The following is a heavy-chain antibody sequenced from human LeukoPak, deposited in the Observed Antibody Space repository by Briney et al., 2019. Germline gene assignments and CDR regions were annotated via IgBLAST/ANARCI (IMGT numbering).Heavy chain of an antibody. CDR2: IIPIFGTA. CDR3: ARDLLGLGLAAAGTENWFDP. CDR1: GGTFSSYA. J-gene: IGHJ5*02. V-gene: IGHV1-69*05. Sequence: SVKVSCKASGGTFSSYAISWARQAPGQGLEWMGRIIPIFGTANYAQKFQGRVTITTDESTSPAYMELSSLGSEDTAVYYCARDLLGLGLAAAGTENWFDPWGQGTLVTVSS. D-gene: IGHD6-13*01.